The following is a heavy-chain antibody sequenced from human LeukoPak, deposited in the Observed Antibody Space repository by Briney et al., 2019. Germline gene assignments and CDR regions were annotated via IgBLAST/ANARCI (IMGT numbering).Heavy chain of an antibody. D-gene: IGHD6-19*01. CDR3: ARARRGWYEDAFDI. J-gene: IGHJ3*02. Sequence: ASVKVSCKASGYTFTSYGISWVRQAPGQGLEWMGWISAYNGNTNYAQNLQGRVTMTTDTSTSTAYMELRSLRFDDTAVYYCARARRGWYEDAFDIWGQGTMVTVSS. CDR2: ISAYNGNT. V-gene: IGHV1-18*01. CDR1: GYTFTSYG.